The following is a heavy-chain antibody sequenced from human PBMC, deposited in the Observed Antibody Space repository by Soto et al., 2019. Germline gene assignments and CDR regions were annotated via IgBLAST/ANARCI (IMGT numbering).Heavy chain of an antibody. Sequence: GGSLRLSCAASGFTFDDYAMHWVRQAPGKGLEWVSGISWNSGSIGYADSVKGRFTISRDNAKNSLYLQMNSLRAEDTALYYCAKDSAQWNYDFWSGYYTNRYYYYYYMDVWGKGTTVTVSS. CDR1: GFTFDDYA. CDR3: AKDSAQWNYDFWSGYYTNRYYYYYYMDV. CDR2: ISWNSGSI. J-gene: IGHJ6*03. D-gene: IGHD3-3*01. V-gene: IGHV3-9*01.